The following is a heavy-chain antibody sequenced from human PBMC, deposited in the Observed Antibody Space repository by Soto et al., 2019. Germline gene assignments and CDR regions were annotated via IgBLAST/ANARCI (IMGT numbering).Heavy chain of an antibody. D-gene: IGHD3-22*01. V-gene: IGHV3-30*18. J-gene: IGHJ3*02. CDR2: ISYDGSNK. Sequence: PGGSLRLSCAASGFTFSSYGMHWVRQAPGKGLEWVAVISYDGSNKYYADSVKGRFTISRDNSKNTLYLQMNSLRAEDTAVYYCAKDQGYSDSSGYYPGDIWGQGTMVTVSS. CDR1: GFTFSSYG. CDR3: AKDQGYSDSSGYYPGDI.